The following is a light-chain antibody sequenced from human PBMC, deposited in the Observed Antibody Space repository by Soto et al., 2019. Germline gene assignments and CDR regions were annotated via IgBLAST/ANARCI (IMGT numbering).Light chain of an antibody. CDR1: QSLVHRDGNTY. CDR2: AIS. V-gene: IGKV2-24*01. J-gene: IGKJ2*01. CDR3: MQATQPYT. Sequence: DIVMTQTPLSSSVTLGQPASISCRSSQSLVHRDGNTYLSWLHQRPGQPPRLLIYAISKRFSGGPDRFSGSGAGTDFTLKISRVEAEDVGVYYCMQATQPYTFGQGTKLEIK.